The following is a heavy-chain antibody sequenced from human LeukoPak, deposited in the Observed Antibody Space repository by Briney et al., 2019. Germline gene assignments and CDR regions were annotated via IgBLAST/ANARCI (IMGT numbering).Heavy chain of an antibody. CDR3: ASGFGFDCSSTSCSYFDY. V-gene: IGHV3-7*01. D-gene: IGHD2-2*01. Sequence: PGGSLRLSCAASGFTFSSYWMSWVRQAPGKGLEWVANIKQDGSEKYYVDSATGRFTISRDNAKNSLYLQMNSLRAEDTAVYYCASGFGFDCSSTSCSYFDYWGQGTLVTVSS. CDR2: IKQDGSEK. CDR1: GFTFSSYW. J-gene: IGHJ4*02.